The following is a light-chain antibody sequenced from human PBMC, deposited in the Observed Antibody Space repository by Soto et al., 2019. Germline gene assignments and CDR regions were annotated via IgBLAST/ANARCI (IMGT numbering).Light chain of an antibody. Sequence: DILMTQSPSSLSASVGDRVTITCRASQDISTYLAWYQQKPGEVPKFLIYAASALQSGVPSRFSGSGSGTAFTLTISSLQPEDVAFYYCQNYYSAPITFGGGTKGEI. CDR1: QDISTY. CDR3: QNYYSAPIT. CDR2: AAS. J-gene: IGKJ4*01. V-gene: IGKV1-27*01.